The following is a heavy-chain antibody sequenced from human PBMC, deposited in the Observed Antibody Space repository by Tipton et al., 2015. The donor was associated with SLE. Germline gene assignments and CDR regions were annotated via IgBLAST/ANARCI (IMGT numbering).Heavy chain of an antibody. J-gene: IGHJ5*02. V-gene: IGHV4-59*08. CDR2: VFFSGRT. Sequence: TLSLTCTVSGGSISSYYWSWIRQPPGQGPEWIGSVFFSGRTSYNPSLKSRVTISLDTSKNQFSLRLNSVTAADTAVYYCARGAARWFDPWGQGTLVTVSS. CDR3: ARGAARWFDP. CDR1: GGSISSYY. D-gene: IGHD6-13*01.